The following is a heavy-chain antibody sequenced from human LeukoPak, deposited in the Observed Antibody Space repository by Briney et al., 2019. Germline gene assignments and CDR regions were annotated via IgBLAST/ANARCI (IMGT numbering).Heavy chain of an antibody. CDR2: ISTSSRTI. CDR1: GFNFSTYN. D-gene: IGHD3-3*01. J-gene: IGHJ4*02. V-gene: IGHV3-48*01. CDR3: ARDGYDFWSDYPTTLDY. Sequence: VGSLRLSCAVSGFNFSTYNRNWVRQAPGKGLEWVSYISTSSRTIYYADSVKGRFTISRDNAKNSLSLQMNSLRAEDTAVYYCARDGYDFWSDYPTTLDYWGQGTLVTVSS.